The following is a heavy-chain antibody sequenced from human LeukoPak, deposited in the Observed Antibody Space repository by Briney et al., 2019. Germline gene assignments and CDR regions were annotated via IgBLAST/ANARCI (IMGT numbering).Heavy chain of an antibody. D-gene: IGHD4-11*01. J-gene: IGHJ4*02. CDR3: ARMYSNYFDY. V-gene: IGHV4-39*07. Sequence: SETLSLTCTVSGGSISSGTAYWGWIRQPPGKGLEWIGSIQYSGITYYNPSLKSRVTISVDTSKNQFSLKLSSVTAADTAVYYCARMYSNYFDYWGQGSLVTVSS. CDR2: IQYSGIT. CDR1: GGSISSGTAY.